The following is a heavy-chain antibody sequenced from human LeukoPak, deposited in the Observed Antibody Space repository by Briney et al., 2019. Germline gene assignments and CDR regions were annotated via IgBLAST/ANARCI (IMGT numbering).Heavy chain of an antibody. J-gene: IGHJ3*01. D-gene: IGHD3-10*01. V-gene: IGHV4-34*01. CDR1: GGSFSGYY. CDR2: INHSGST. Sequence: PSETLSLTCAVYGGSFSGYYWSWIRQPPGKGLEWIGEINHSGSTNYNPSLKSRVTISVDTSKNQFSLKLSSVTAADTAVYYCAKGTEGGAFDSWGQGTMLIVSS. CDR3: AKGTEGGAFDS.